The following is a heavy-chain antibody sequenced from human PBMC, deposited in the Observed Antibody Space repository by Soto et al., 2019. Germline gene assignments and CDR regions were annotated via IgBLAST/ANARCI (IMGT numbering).Heavy chain of an antibody. CDR1: GYTFTTHG. V-gene: IGHV1-18*01. CDR2: VSGDNGHT. J-gene: IGHJ5*02. Sequence: QVQLVQSGAEVKKPGASVKVSCKASGYTFTTHGISWVRQAPGQGLEWVGGVSGDNGHTNYAQSLQGRVTLTTDPSTNTAYMELRILRSDDTAVYFCSCVLGFCRSGTCSREWFDPWGQGTLVTVSS. CDR3: SCVLGFCRSGTCSREWFDP. D-gene: IGHD2-15*01.